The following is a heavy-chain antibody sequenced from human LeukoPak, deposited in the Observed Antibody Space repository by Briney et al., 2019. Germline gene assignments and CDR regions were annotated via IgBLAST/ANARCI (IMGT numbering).Heavy chain of an antibody. V-gene: IGHV3-49*03. Sequence: AGGSLRLSCTASGFTFGDYAMSWFRQAPGKGLEWVGFIRSKAYGRTTEYAASVKGRFTISRDDSKSIAYLQMNSLKTEDTAVYYCTRQKIRTYYYDSSGPGGNAFDIWGQGTMVTVSS. CDR1: GFTFGDYA. J-gene: IGHJ3*02. D-gene: IGHD3-22*01. CDR2: IRSKAYGRTT. CDR3: TRQKIRTYYYDSSGPGGNAFDI.